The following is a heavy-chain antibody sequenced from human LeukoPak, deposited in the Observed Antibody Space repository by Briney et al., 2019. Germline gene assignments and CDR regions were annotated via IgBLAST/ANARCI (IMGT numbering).Heavy chain of an antibody. J-gene: IGHJ4*02. CDR1: GASISNTRSF. V-gene: IGHV4-39*01. Sequence: SETLSLTCTVSGASISNTRSFWGWIRQPPGKGLEWIVSIFSGGNTYYNPSLSSRVTISIDMSKNQFSLKLAAMTAADTAVYYCARRVYYYGSGSYSYYFDYWGQGTLVTVSS. D-gene: IGHD3-10*01. CDR2: IFSGGNT. CDR3: ARRVYYYGSGSYSYYFDY.